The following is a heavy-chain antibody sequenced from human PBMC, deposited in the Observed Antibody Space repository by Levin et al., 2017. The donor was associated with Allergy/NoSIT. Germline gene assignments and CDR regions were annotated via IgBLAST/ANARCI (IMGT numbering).Heavy chain of an antibody. CDR2: ISADGTYK. Sequence: PGGSLRLSCAASGFTFTFQGMHWVRQAPGKGLEWVAVISADGTYKFYADSVEGRFTISRDNSKNTLFLEMNSLRTEDTAAYYCVKTLGAYYFDFWGQGTLVTVSS. CDR1: GFTFTFQG. V-gene: IGHV3-30*18. CDR3: VKTLGAYYFDF. J-gene: IGHJ4*02.